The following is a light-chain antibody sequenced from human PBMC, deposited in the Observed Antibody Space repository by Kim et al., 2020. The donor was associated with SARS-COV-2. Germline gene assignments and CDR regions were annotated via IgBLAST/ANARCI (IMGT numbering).Light chain of an antibody. V-gene: IGLV4-69*01. CDR2: LNSDGSH. CDR1: SGHSSNA. Sequence: QLVLTQSPSASASLGASVKLTCTLSSGHSSNAIAWHQQQPEKGPRYLMRLNSDGSHSRGDGIPDRFSGSSSGAEHYLTISSLQSEDEADYYCQTWGISYWVFGGGTQLTVL. J-gene: IGLJ3*02. CDR3: QTWGISYWV.